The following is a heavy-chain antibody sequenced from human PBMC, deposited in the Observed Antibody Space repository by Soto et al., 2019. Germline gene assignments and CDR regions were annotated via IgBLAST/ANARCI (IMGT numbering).Heavy chain of an antibody. D-gene: IGHD6-13*01. Sequence: GGSLRLSCAASGFTFSSYDMHWVRQATGKGLEWVSAIGTAGDTYYPGSVKGRFTISRENAKNSLYLQMNSLRAEDTAVYYCARIAAGALDYYGMDVWGQGTTVTVSS. CDR3: ARIAAGALDYYGMDV. CDR2: IGTAGDT. CDR1: GFTFSSYD. J-gene: IGHJ6*02. V-gene: IGHV3-13*01.